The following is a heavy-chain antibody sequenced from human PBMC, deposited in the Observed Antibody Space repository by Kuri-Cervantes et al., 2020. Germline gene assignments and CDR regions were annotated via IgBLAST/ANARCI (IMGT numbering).Heavy chain of an antibody. J-gene: IGHJ6*02. V-gene: IGHV3-30*03. D-gene: IGHD2-2*01. Sequence: GGSLRLSCAASGFTFSSYGMHWVRQAPGKGLEWVAVISYDGSNKYYADSVKGRFTISRDNSKNTLYLQMNSLRAEDTAVYYCARGPYWGYQLLSGYYYYYGMDVWGQGTTVTVSS. CDR2: ISYDGSNK. CDR3: ARGPYWGYQLLSGYYYYYGMDV. CDR1: GFTFSSYG.